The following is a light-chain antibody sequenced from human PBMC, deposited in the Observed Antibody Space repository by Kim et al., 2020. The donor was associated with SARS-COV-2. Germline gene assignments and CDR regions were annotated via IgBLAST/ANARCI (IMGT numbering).Light chain of an antibody. CDR3: QQYNKYSWT. V-gene: IGKV1-5*03. Sequence: ASIGDRVTITCRASQTINSLLAWYQHKPGKAPKLLIYRASSLESGVPSRFSGSGSGTEFTLTISSLQPDDSATYYCQQYNKYSWTFGQGTKVDIK. CDR2: RAS. CDR1: QTINSL. J-gene: IGKJ1*01.